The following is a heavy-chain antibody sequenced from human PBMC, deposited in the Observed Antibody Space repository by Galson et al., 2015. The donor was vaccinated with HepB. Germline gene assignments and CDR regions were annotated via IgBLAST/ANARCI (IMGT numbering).Heavy chain of an antibody. Sequence: SLRLSCAASGFTFSSYAMSWVRQAPGKGLEWVSAISGSGGSTYYADSVKGRFTISRDNSKNTLYLQMNSLRAEDTAVYYCAKVPAGPALGMDWYFDLWGRGTLVTVSS. CDR2: ISGSGGST. CDR1: GFTFSSYA. CDR3: AKVPAGPALGMDWYFDL. J-gene: IGHJ2*01. D-gene: IGHD2-2*01. V-gene: IGHV3-23*01.